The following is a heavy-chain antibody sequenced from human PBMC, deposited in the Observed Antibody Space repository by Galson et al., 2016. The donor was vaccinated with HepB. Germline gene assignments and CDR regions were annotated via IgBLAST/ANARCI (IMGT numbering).Heavy chain of an antibody. Sequence: SLRLSCAASGFTFSIFSMNWVRQAPGKGLEWVSSISSSSTYIYYGDSLKGRFTVSRDNAKSSLYLQMNSLRADDTAVYYCARGRHCNSTGCYGWFDPWGQGTLVTVSS. CDR2: ISSSSTYI. CDR1: GFTFSIFS. CDR3: ARGRHCNSTGCYGWFDP. J-gene: IGHJ5*02. D-gene: IGHD2-2*01. V-gene: IGHV3-21*01.